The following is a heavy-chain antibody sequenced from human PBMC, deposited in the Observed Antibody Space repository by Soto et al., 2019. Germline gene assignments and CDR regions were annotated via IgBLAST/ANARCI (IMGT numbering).Heavy chain of an antibody. D-gene: IGHD3-22*01. CDR1: GGTFSSYT. V-gene: IGHV1-69*02. CDR2: IIPILGIA. CDR3: ARAVNYYDSSGYDY. Sequence: QVQLVQSGAEVKKPGSSVKVSCKASGGTFSSYTISWVRQAPGQGLEWMGRIIPILGIANYAQKFQGRVTXIAGKXXSTAYMELSSLRSEDTAVYYWARAVNYYDSSGYDYWGQGTLVTVSS. J-gene: IGHJ4*02.